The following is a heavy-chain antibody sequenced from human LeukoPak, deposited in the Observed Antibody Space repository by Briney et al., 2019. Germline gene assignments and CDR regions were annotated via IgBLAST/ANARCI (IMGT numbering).Heavy chain of an antibody. CDR3: AKDHSGSDAY. CDR2: ISGSGGST. D-gene: IGHD1-26*01. CDR1: GFTFSSYA. J-gene: IGHJ4*02. V-gene: IGHV3-23*01. Sequence: GGSLRLSCAASGFTFSSYAMSWVRQAPKNGLEWVSAISGSGGSTYYADSVKGRFTISRDNSKNTLYLQMNSLRAEDTAVYSCAKDHSGSDAYWGQGTLVTVSS.